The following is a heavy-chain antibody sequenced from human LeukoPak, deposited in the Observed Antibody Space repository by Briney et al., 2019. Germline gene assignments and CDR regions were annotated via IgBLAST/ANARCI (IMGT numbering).Heavy chain of an antibody. J-gene: IGHJ4*02. CDR3: ARTRSNGYLTFDY. D-gene: IGHD3-22*01. Sequence: GGSLRLSCAASEFTFSSYSMNWVRQAPGKGLEWVSYITNSGNSKSYADSVKGRFTISRDNTKNSLYLQMDGLRAEDTAVYYCARTRSNGYLTFDYWGQGILVTVSS. V-gene: IGHV3-48*01. CDR2: ITNSGNSK. CDR1: EFTFSSYS.